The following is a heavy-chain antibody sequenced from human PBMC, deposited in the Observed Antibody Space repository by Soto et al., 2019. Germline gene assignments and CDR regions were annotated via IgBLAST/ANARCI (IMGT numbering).Heavy chain of an antibody. CDR1: GFTFSSYG. Sequence: QVQLVESGGGVVQPGRSLRLSCAASGFTFSSYGIHWVRQAPGKGLELVAVISYDGSNKYYADSVKGRFTISRDNSKNKLFLQMNSLRGDDTAVYYCAKELQLGASIAMVVWGQGTTVSVSS. CDR2: ISYDGSNK. CDR3: AKELQLGASIAMVV. D-gene: IGHD1-26*01. J-gene: IGHJ6*02. V-gene: IGHV3-30*18.